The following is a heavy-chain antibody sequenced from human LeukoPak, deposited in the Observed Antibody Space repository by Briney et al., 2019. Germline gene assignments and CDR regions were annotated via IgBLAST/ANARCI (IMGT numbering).Heavy chain of an antibody. CDR1: GYTFTSYG. Sequence: ASVKVSCKASGYTFTSYGISWVRQAPGQGLEWMGWISAYNGNTNYAQKLQGRVTMTTDTSTSTAYMELRSLRSDDTAVYYCARDREDEGDGSGSEYFDYWGQGTLVTVSS. CDR2: ISAYNGNT. V-gene: IGHV1-18*01. D-gene: IGHD3-10*01. J-gene: IGHJ4*02. CDR3: ARDREDEGDGSGSEYFDY.